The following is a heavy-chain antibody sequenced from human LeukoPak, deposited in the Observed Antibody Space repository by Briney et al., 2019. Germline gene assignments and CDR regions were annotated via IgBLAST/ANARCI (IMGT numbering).Heavy chain of an antibody. CDR2: ISAYNGNT. Sequence: ASVKVSCKASGYTFTSYGISWVRQAPGQGLEWMGWISAYNGNTNYAQKLQGRVTMTTDTSTSTAYMELRSLRSDDTAVYYCARVADNYDILTGYFTSYYYYGMDVWGQGTMVTVSS. D-gene: IGHD3-9*01. CDR3: ARVADNYDILTGYFTSYYYYGMDV. CDR1: GYTFTSYG. V-gene: IGHV1-18*01. J-gene: IGHJ6*02.